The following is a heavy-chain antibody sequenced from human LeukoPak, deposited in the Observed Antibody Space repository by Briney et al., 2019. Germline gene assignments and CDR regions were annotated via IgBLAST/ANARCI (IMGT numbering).Heavy chain of an antibody. Sequence: GGSLRLSCVTSGFTFTDYAISWFRQAPGKGLEWVGFIRRIPSGGTTDYAASVKGRFTISRDNSKSIAYLQMNSLEREDTAMYYCTRGIGYTYGWSDWGQGTLVTVSS. J-gene: IGHJ4*02. CDR3: TRGIGYTYGWSD. D-gene: IGHD5-18*01. CDR2: IRRIPSGGTT. CDR1: GFTFTDYA. V-gene: IGHV3-49*03.